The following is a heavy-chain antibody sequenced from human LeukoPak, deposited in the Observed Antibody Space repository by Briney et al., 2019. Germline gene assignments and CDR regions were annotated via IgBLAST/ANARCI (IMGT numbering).Heavy chain of an antibody. J-gene: IGHJ4*02. CDR1: GFTFSNYG. D-gene: IGHD6-13*01. CDR3: AKDSVAAAGRGLDY. V-gene: IGHV3-33*06. CDR2: IWYDGSNK. Sequence: TGGSLRLSCAASGFTFSNYGMLWVRQAPGKGLEWVALIWYDGSNKYYADSVKGRFTISRDNSKNTLFLQMNSPRAEDTAVYYCAKDSVAAAGRGLDYWGQGTLVTASS.